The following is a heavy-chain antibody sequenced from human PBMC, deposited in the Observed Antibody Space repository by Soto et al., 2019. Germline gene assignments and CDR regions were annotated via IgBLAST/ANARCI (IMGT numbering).Heavy chain of an antibody. CDR3: ARNLTYYHFWGCFYTWGFGFDY. V-gene: IGHV3-30-3*01. Sequence: GGSLRLSCAASGFTLSGYAMHWVRQAPGKGLEWVAVISYDGSNKYYADSVKGRFTISRDNSKNTLYLQMNSLRAEDTAVYYCARNLTYYHFWGCFYTWGFGFDYWGQGTLVTVSS. CDR2: ISYDGSNK. CDR1: GFTLSGYA. J-gene: IGHJ4*02. D-gene: IGHD3-3*01.